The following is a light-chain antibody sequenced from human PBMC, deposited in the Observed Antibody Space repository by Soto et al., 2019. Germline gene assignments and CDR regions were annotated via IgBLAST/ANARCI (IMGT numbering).Light chain of an antibody. Sequence: QTVVTQEPSFSVSPGGTVTLTCGLSSGSVSTSNYPSWYQQTPGQAPRTLIYSTNTRSSGVPDRFSGSMLGNKAALTITGAQADDESDYYCVLYMGSGISVFGGGTKLTVL. J-gene: IGLJ3*02. CDR1: SGSVSTSNY. CDR3: VLYMGSGISV. CDR2: STN. V-gene: IGLV8-61*01.